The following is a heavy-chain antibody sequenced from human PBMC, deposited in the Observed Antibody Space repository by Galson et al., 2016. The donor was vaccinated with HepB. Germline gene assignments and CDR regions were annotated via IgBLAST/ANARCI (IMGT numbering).Heavy chain of an antibody. V-gene: IGHV3-21*01. CDR3: ARSVGWYFDV. J-gene: IGHJ2*01. CDR2: VSHSSTYV. CDR1: GFTFDNYT. Sequence: SLRLSCADSGFTFDNYTMNWLRQAPGKGLEWVSSVSHSSTYVYYADSVQGRFTISRDNAKNSLYLEMNSLRVEDTAVFYCARSVGWYFDVWGRGTLVTVSS.